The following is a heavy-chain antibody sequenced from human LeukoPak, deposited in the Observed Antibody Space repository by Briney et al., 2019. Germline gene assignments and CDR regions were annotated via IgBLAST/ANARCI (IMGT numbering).Heavy chain of an antibody. Sequence: PGGSLRLSCAASGFTFSDYWMHWVRQAPGKGLVGVSRINSDGRITSYADSVKGRFTISRDNAKNTLYLQMNSLRAEDTAVYYCARLRWGGLYYFDSWGQVTLVTVSS. CDR1: GFTFSDYW. D-gene: IGHD3-16*01. CDR3: ARLRWGGLYYFDS. J-gene: IGHJ4*02. CDR2: INSDGRIT. V-gene: IGHV3-74*01.